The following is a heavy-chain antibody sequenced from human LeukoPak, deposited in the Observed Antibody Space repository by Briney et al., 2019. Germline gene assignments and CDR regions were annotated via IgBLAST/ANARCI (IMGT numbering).Heavy chain of an antibody. V-gene: IGHV4-39*07. D-gene: IGHD2-15*01. Sequence: PSETLSLTCTVSGGSISSSSYYWGWIRQPPGKGLEWIGSIYYSGSTYYNPSLKSRVTISVDTSKNQFSLKLSSVTAADTAVYYCAREKSPDYCSGASCYFDYWGQGTLVTVSS. CDR3: AREKSPDYCSGASCYFDY. J-gene: IGHJ4*02. CDR2: IYYSGST. CDR1: GGSISSSSYY.